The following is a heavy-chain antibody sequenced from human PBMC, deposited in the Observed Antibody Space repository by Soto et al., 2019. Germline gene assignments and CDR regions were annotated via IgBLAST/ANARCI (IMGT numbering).Heavy chain of an antibody. CDR1: GFTFSSYA. D-gene: IGHD3-22*01. CDR2: ISYDGSNK. V-gene: IGHV3-30-3*01. CDR3: AHLTGYYDSSGYGFEFDY. Sequence: GGSLRLSCAASGFTFSSYAMHWVRQAPGKGLEWVAVISYDGSNKYYADSVKGRFTISRDNSKNTLYLQMNSLRAEDTAVYYCAHLTGYYDSSGYGFEFDYWGQGTLVIVSS. J-gene: IGHJ4*02.